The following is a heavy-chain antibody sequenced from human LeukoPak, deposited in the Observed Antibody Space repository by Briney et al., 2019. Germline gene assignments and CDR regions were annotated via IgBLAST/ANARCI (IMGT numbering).Heavy chain of an antibody. CDR2: IHHSGST. D-gene: IGHD3-16*01. J-gene: IGHJ4*02. Sequence: SETLSLTCAVSGYSISSGHYWRWIRQPPGKGLEWIGSIHHSGSTYYNPSLKSRVIISVDPSKNQFSLKLSSVTAADTAIYYWGGGGGGGSTAYFAYWGQGALVTVSS. CDR3: GGGGGGGSTAYFAY. CDR1: GYSISSGHY. V-gene: IGHV4-38-2*01.